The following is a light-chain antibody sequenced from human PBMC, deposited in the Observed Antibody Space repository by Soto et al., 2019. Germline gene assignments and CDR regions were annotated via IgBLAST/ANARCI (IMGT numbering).Light chain of an antibody. V-gene: IGKV3-11*01. CDR2: DAS. J-gene: IGKJ4*01. CDR3: QHRSNSPRGLT. Sequence: EIVLTQSPATLSLSPGERATLSCRASQSVSSYLAWYQQKPGQAPRLLIYDASNRATGIPARFSGSGSGTDFTLTISSLEPEDFAVYYCQHRSNSPRGLTFGGGTKVEIK. CDR1: QSVSSY.